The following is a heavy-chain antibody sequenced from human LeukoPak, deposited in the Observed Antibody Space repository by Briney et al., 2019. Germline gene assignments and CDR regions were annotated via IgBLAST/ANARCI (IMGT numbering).Heavy chain of an antibody. V-gene: IGHV1-69*05. D-gene: IGHD3-22*01. CDR3: ASYYDSSGYGD. CDR1: GGTFSSYA. CDR2: IIPIFGTA. J-gene: IGHJ4*02. Sequence: SVKVSRKASGGTFSSYAISWMRQAPGQGLEGMGRIIPIFGTANYAQKFQGRVTITTDESTSTAYMELSSLRSEDTAVYYCASYYDSSGYGDWGQGTLVTVSS.